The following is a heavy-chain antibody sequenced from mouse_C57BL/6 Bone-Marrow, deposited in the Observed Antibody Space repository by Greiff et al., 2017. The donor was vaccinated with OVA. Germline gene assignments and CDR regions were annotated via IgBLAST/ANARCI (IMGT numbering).Heavy chain of an antibody. D-gene: IGHD1-1*01. CDR1: GFTFSSYA. CDR2: ISDGGSYT. Sequence: EVQVVESGGGLVKPGGSLKLSCAASGFTFSSYAMSWVRQTPEKRLEWVATISDGGSYTYYPDNVKGRFTISRDNAKNNLYLQMSHLKSEDTAMYYCAREELLRWDYFDYWGQGTTLTVSS. J-gene: IGHJ2*01. CDR3: AREELLRWDYFDY. V-gene: IGHV5-4*01.